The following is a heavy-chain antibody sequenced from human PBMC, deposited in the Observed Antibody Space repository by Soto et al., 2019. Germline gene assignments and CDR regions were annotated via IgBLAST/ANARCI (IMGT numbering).Heavy chain of an antibody. J-gene: IGHJ4*02. CDR2: MNPNSGNT. D-gene: IGHD4-17*01. CDR1: GYILNTHS. CDR3: ARTFYGDNVDY. Sequence: GASVKVSCKASGYILNTHSIHWVRQAPGQGLEWMGWMNPNSGNTGYAQKFQGRVTMTRNTSISTAYMELSSLRSEDTAVYYCARTFYGDNVDYWGQGTLVTVSS. V-gene: IGHV1-8*02.